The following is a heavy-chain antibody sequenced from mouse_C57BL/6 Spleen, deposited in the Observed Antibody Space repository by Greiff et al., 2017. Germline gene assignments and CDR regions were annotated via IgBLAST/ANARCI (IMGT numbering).Heavy chain of an antibody. CDR1: GYAFTNYL. D-gene: IGHD1-1*01. V-gene: IGHV1-54*01. CDR2: INPGSGGT. CDR3: ARSYYGSNYFDY. J-gene: IGHJ2*01. Sequence: QVQLQQSGAELVRPGTSVKVSCKASGYAFTNYLIEWVKQRPGQGLEWIGVINPGSGGTNYNEKFKGKATLTADKSSSTAYMQLSSLTSEDSAVXFCARSYYGSNYFDYWGQGTTLTVSS.